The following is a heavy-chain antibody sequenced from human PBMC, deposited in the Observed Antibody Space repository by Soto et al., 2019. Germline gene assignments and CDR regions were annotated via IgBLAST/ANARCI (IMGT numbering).Heavy chain of an antibody. CDR1: GFTFSSYD. Sequence: GALRLSCAASGFTFSSYDMHWVRQATGKGLEWVSAIGTAGDTYYPGSVKGRFTISRENAKNSLYLQMNSLRAGDTAVYYCGRGKNYDFWSGYYDPTPLDYWGQGTLVTVSS. J-gene: IGHJ4*02. CDR3: GRGKNYDFWSGYYDPTPLDY. CDR2: IGTAGDT. D-gene: IGHD3-3*01. V-gene: IGHV3-13*01.